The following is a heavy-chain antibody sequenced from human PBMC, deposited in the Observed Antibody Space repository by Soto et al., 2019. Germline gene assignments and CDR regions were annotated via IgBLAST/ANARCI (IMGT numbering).Heavy chain of an antibody. D-gene: IGHD3-10*01. CDR1: GGSISSYY. V-gene: IGHV4-59*08. CDR3: ARHVSAPRVYFDY. Sequence: PSETLSLTCTVSGGSISSYYWSWIRQPPGKGLEWIGYIYYSGSTNYNPSLKSRVTISVDTSKNQFSLKLSSVTAADTAVYYCARHVSAPRVYFDYWGQGTLVTVSS. J-gene: IGHJ4*02. CDR2: IYYSGST.